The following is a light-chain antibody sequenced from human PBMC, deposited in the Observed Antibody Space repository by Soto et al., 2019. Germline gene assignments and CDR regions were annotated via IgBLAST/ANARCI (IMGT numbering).Light chain of an antibody. V-gene: IGKV1-17*01. CDR2: EAS. CDR1: QGISND. J-gene: IGKJ4*01. Sequence: DIQMTQSQSSLSASVGDRVTIPCRASQGISNDLAWYQQKPGKAHKRLIYEASIVKSGVPSRFSGIGSGTEFTLTISSLQPEDFATYYCLQHNSYPRTFGGGTTVEIK. CDR3: LQHNSYPRT.